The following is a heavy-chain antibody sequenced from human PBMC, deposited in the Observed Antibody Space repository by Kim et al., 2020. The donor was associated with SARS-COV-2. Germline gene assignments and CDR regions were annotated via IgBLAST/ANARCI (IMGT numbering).Heavy chain of an antibody. V-gene: IGHV4-61*01. CDR1: GGSVSSGSYY. Sequence: SETLSLTCTVSGGSVSSGSYYWSWIRQPPGKGLEWIAYIYYSGSTNYNPSLKSRVTISLDTSKNQFSLTLSSVTAADTAVYYCARDLGGSSDAFDIWGQGTMVTVSS. J-gene: IGHJ3*02. CDR2: IYYSGST. CDR3: ARDLGGSSDAFDI.